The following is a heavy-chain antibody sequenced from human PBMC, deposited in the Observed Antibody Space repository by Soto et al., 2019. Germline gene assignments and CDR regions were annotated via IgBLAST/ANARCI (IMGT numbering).Heavy chain of an antibody. CDR1: GFSFSNFE. CDR3: VREFVRDFHNWFDL. CDR2: ISSGGNTM. Sequence: GGSLRLSCAASGFSFSNFEMNWVRQAPGKGLEWVSYISSGGNTMYYADSVKGRFTISRDNAKNSLYLEMNSLRAEDTAVYYCVREFVRDFHNWFDLWGQGTLVTVSS. V-gene: IGHV3-48*03. J-gene: IGHJ5*02. D-gene: IGHD2-21*02.